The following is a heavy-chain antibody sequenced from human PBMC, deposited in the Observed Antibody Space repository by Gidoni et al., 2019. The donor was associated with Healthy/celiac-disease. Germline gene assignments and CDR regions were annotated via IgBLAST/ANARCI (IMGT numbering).Heavy chain of an antibody. Sequence: GLLKPSETLSLTCAVYGGSFSGYYWSWIRQPPGKGLEWIGEINHSGSTNYNPSLKSRVTISVDTSKNQFSLKLSSVTAADTAVYYCAREATYDSFGGVIVRDYWGQGTLVTVSS. D-gene: IGHD3-16*02. V-gene: IGHV4-34*01. CDR3: AREATYDSFGGVIVRDY. CDR1: GGSFSGYY. CDR2: INHSGST. J-gene: IGHJ4*02.